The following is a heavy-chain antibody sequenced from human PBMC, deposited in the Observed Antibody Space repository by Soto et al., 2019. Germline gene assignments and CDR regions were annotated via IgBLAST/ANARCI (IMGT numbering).Heavy chain of an antibody. V-gene: IGHV3-15*01. CDR2: IKSKTDGGTT. D-gene: IGHD2-8*01. J-gene: IGHJ6*02. CDR1: GLSFSKAW. CDR3: TTVGTYRSNANGVCYYHYHAMEV. Sequence: GGSLRLSCAASGLSFSKAWMNWVRQAPGKGLEWVGRIKSKTDGGTTDYAAPVKGRFTISRDDSKNTLYLQMNSLKTEDTAVYYCTTVGTYRSNANGVCYYHYHAMEVWGQGTTLTVSS.